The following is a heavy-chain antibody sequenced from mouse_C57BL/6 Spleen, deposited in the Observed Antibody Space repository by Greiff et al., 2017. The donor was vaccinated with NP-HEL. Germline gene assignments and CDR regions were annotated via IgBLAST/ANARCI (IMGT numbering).Heavy chain of an antibody. D-gene: IGHD2-4*01. CDR1: GYTFTSYW. V-gene: IGHV1-52*01. Sequence: QVQLQQSGAELVRPGSSVKLSCKASGYTFTSYWMHWVKQRPIQGLEWIGNIDPSDSETHYNQKFKDKATLTVDKSSSTAYMRLSSLTSEDSAVYYCARTYDYLYEDRGQGTTLTVSS. J-gene: IGHJ2*01. CDR2: IDPSDSET. CDR3: ARTYDYLYED.